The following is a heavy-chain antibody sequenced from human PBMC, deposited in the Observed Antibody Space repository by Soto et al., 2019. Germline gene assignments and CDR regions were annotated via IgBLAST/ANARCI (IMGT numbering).Heavy chain of an antibody. CDR1: GYTFTSYY. CDR3: ARAPNIGYSSGWIDAFDI. D-gene: IGHD6-19*01. Sequence: GASVKVSCKASGYTFTSYYMHWVRQAPGQGLEWMGIINPSGGSTSYAQKFQGRVTMTRDTSTSTVYMELSSLRSEDTAVYYCARAPNIGYSSGWIDAFDIWGQGTMVTVS. CDR2: INPSGGST. J-gene: IGHJ3*02. V-gene: IGHV1-46*01.